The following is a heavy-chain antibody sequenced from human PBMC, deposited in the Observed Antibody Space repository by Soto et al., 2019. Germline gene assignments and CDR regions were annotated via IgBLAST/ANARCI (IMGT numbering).Heavy chain of an antibody. CDR2: IIPIFGTA. V-gene: IGHV1-69*13. CDR1: GGTFSSYA. Sequence: SVKVSCKASGGTFSSYAISWVRQAPGQGLEWMGGIIPIFGTANYAQKFQGRVTITADESTSTAYMELSSLRSEDTAVYYCATSDIERYYWNGRGYYYYGMDVWGQGTTVTVSS. CDR3: ATSDIERYYWNGRGYYYYGMDV. J-gene: IGHJ6*02. D-gene: IGHD1-1*01.